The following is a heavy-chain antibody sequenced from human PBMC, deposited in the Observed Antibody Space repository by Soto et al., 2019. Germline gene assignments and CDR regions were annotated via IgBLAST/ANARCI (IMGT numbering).Heavy chain of an antibody. CDR3: AREGRDYGDYLDY. CDR1: GGSVSSGSYY. J-gene: IGHJ4*02. V-gene: IGHV4-61*01. D-gene: IGHD4-17*01. CDR2: IYYSGST. Sequence: QVQLQESGPGLVKPSETLSLTCTVSGGSVSSGSYYWSWIRQPPGKGLEWIGYIYYSGSTNYNPSLKSRVTISVDTSKNQFSLKLSSVTAADTAVYYGAREGRDYGDYLDYWGQGTLVTVSS.